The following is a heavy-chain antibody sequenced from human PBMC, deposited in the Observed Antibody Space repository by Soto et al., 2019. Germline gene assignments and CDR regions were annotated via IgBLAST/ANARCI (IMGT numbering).Heavy chain of an antibody. CDR2: ISSSGSTI. D-gene: IGHD4-17*01. V-gene: IGHV3-11*01. J-gene: IGHJ4*02. Sequence: PGGSLRLSCAASGFTFSDYYMSWIRQAPGKGLEWVSYISSSGSTIYYADSVKCRFTISRDNAKNSLYLQMNSLRAEDTAVYYCARVPWGHDYGDNSGYFDYWGQGTLVTVSS. CDR3: ARVPWGHDYGDNSGYFDY. CDR1: GFTFSDYY.